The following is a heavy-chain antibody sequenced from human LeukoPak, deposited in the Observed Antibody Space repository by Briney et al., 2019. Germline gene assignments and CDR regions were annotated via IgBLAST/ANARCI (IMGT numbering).Heavy chain of an antibody. CDR3: ARVLCRDIVVVPAENYYGMDV. V-gene: IGHV3-30*04. CDR1: GFTFSSYA. J-gene: IGHJ6*04. CDR2: ISYDGSNK. D-gene: IGHD2-2*01. Sequence: GGSLRLSCAASGFTFSSYAMHWVRQAPGKGLEWVAVISYDGSNKYYADSVKGRFTISRDNSKSTLYLQMNSLRAEDTAEYYCARVLCRDIVVVPAENYYGMDVWGKGTTVTVSS.